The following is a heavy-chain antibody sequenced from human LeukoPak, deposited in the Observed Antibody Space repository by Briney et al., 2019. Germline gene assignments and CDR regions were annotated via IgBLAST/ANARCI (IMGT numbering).Heavy chain of an antibody. V-gene: IGHV3-48*03. D-gene: IGHD3-16*01. CDR2: ISSSGSTI. Sequence: GGSLRLSCAASGFTFSSYDMSWVRQAPGKGLEWVSYISSSGSTIYYADSVKGRFTISRDNAKKSLYLQMNSLRAEDTAVYYCARARLTDYVWGSRTFDIWGQGTMVTISS. CDR3: ARARLTDYVWGSRTFDI. CDR1: GFTFSSYD. J-gene: IGHJ3*02.